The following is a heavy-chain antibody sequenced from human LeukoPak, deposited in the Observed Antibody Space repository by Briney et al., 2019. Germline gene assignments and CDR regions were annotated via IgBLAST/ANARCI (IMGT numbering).Heavy chain of an antibody. J-gene: IGHJ4*02. CDR2: IYTSGST. CDR3: ARDRYCSGGYCAIPLDY. CDR1: GGSISSGSYY. D-gene: IGHD2-15*01. Sequence: SQTLSLTCTVSGGSISSGSYYWSWIRQPAGKGLEWIGRIYTSGSTDYNPSLKSRVTISVDTSKNQFSLKLSSVTAADTAVYYCARDRYCSGGYCAIPLDYWGQGTLVTVSS. V-gene: IGHV4-61*02.